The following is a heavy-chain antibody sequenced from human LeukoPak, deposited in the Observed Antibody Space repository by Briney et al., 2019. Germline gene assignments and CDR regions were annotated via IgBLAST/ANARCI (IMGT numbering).Heavy chain of an antibody. CDR2: ISYDGSNK. CDR1: GFSFSTSG. D-gene: IGHD3-9*01. CDR3: AKGLTYYDILTGYYNGYYFDY. J-gene: IGHJ4*02. Sequence: GGSLRLSCAASGFSFSTSGMHWIRQAPGKGLEWVAVISYDGSNKYYADSVKGRFTISRDNSKNTLYLQMNSLRAEDTAVYYCAKGLTYYDILTGYYNGYYFDYWGQGTPVTVSS. V-gene: IGHV3-30*18.